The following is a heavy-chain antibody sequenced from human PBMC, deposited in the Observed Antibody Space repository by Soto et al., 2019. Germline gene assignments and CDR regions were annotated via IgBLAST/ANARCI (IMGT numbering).Heavy chain of an antibody. J-gene: IGHJ5*02. V-gene: IGHV3-23*01. CDR3: AKLGSDFLNWFDP. D-gene: IGHD3-16*01. Sequence: GGSLRLSCAASGFTFSAFAMSWVRQAPGKGLEWVSAISGSGGSTYYADSVKCRFTIASYKSKNTLYLQMNSLRAEDTAVYYCAKLGSDFLNWFDPWGQGTLVTVSS. CDR1: GFTFSAFA. CDR2: ISGSGGST.